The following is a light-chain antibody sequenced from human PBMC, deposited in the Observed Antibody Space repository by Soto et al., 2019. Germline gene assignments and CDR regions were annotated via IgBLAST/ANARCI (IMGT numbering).Light chain of an antibody. V-gene: IGLV2-14*01. CDR1: SSDVGGYNY. Sequence: QSVLTQPASVSGSPGQSITISCTGTSSDVGGYNYVSWYQQHPGKAPKLMIYEVSNRPSGVSNRFSGSKSGNTASLTISGLQAEDEADYYCSSYTSSSTYAFGTGTRLPS. CDR2: EVS. J-gene: IGLJ1*01. CDR3: SSYTSSSTYA.